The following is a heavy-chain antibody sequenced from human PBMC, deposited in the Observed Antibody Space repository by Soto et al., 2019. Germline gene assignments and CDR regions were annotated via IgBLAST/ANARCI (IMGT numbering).Heavy chain of an antibody. J-gene: IGHJ3*02. Sequence: SETLSLTCTVSGGSISSYYWSWIRQPPGRGLEWIGYIYYSGSTNYNPSLKSRVTISVDTSKNQFSLKLSSVTAADTAVYYCARVWGGAFDIWGQGTMVTVS. CDR1: GGSISSYY. CDR3: ARVWGGAFDI. CDR2: IYYSGST. V-gene: IGHV4-59*01. D-gene: IGHD3-10*01.